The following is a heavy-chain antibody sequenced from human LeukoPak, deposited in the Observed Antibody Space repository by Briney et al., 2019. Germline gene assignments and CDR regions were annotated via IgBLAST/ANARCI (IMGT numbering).Heavy chain of an antibody. V-gene: IGHV4-31*03. J-gene: IGHJ5*02. CDR2: ISYSGST. CDR1: GGSISRSDYY. CDR3: ARVLTDDYGDYVPPDPYNWFDP. Sequence: KPSETLSLTCSVSGGSISRSDYYWSWIRQHPGKGLECNGHISYSGSTYYTPSLKSRVTISADRSKNQYSLKLNSVTAADTAVYYCARVLTDDYGDYVPPDPYNWFDPWGQGTLVTVSS. D-gene: IGHD4-17*01.